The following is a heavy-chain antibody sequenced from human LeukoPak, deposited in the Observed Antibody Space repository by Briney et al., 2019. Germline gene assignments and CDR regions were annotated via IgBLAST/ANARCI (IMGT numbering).Heavy chain of an antibody. J-gene: IGHJ6*02. CDR2: MFYSGNT. CDR1: GGSISGYY. Sequence: SETLSLTCTVSGGSISGYYWSWIRQPPGKGLEWIGYMFYSGNTNYNPYLKSRVTISVDTSKNQFSLKLSSVTAADTAVYYCARDLVPRSYDFWSGFSGLDVWGQGTTVSVS. CDR3: ARDLVPRSYDFWSGFSGLDV. D-gene: IGHD3-3*01. V-gene: IGHV4-59*01.